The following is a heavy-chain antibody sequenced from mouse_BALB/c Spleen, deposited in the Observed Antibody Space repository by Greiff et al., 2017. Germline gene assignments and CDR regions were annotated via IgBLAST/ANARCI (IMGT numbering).Heavy chain of an antibody. D-gene: IGHD3-2*02. V-gene: IGHV5-6-5*01. J-gene: IGHJ3*01. CDR2: ISSGGST. CDR1: GFTFSSYA. Sequence: EVHLVESGGGLVKPGGSLKLSCAASGFTFSSYAMSWVRQTPEKRLEWVASISSGGSTYYPDSVKGRFTISRDNARNILYLQMSSLRSEDTAMYYCARGGYPWFAYWGQGTLVTVSA. CDR3: ARGGYPWFAY.